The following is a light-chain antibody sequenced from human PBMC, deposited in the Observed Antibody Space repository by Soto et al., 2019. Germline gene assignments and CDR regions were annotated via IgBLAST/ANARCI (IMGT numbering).Light chain of an antibody. CDR1: QSISSW. Sequence: DIQMTQSPSTLSASVGDRVTITCRASQSISSWLAWYQQKPGKAPKLLIYDASSLESGVPSRFSGSGSGTEFTLTISSLQPGDFATYYCQQYNSYPFGQGTKVDIK. J-gene: IGKJ1*01. CDR3: QQYNSYP. CDR2: DAS. V-gene: IGKV1-5*01.